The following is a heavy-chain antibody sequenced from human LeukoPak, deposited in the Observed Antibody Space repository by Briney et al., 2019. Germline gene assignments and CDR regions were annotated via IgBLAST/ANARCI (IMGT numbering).Heavy chain of an antibody. CDR1: GFTFGDYA. V-gene: IGHV3-49*04. Sequence: GGSLRLSCTASGFTFGDYAMSWVRQAPGKGLEWVGFIRRKAYGGTTEYAASVKGRFIISRDDSKRIAYLQMNSLKTEDTAVYYCTRDPYYYDSSGYYYERCFDYWGQGTLVTVSS. CDR3: TRDPYYYDSSGYYYERCFDY. CDR2: IRRKAYGGTT. D-gene: IGHD3-22*01. J-gene: IGHJ4*02.